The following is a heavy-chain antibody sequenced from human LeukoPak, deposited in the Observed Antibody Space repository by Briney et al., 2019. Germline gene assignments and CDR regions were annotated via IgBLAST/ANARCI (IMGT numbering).Heavy chain of an antibody. D-gene: IGHD5-18*01. V-gene: IGHV4-39*07. CDR1: GGSISSSSYY. J-gene: IGHJ5*02. Sequence: SETLSLTCTVSGGSISSSSYYWGWIRQPPGKGLEWIGSIYYSGSTYYNPSLKSRVTISVDTSKNQFSLKLSSVTAEDTAVYYCARGHGDTAMVTAAWFDPWGQGTLVTVSS. CDR2: IYYSGST. CDR3: ARGHGDTAMVTAAWFDP.